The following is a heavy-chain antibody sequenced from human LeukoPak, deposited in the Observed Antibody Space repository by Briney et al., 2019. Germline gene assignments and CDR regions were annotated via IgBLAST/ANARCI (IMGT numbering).Heavy chain of an antibody. V-gene: IGHV1-18*01. D-gene: IGHD3-22*01. J-gene: IGHJ4*02. CDR1: GYTFTHYG. CDR3: ARVYYDSGGYPVLDY. CDR2: ISGYSGVT. Sequence: ASVKVSCKTSGYTFTHYGVSWVRQAPGQGLEWVGWISGYSGVTNYTQRLQGRVTMTTDSSTNTAGMELRSLRSDDTAVYYCARVYYDSGGYPVLDYWGQGTRVTVPS.